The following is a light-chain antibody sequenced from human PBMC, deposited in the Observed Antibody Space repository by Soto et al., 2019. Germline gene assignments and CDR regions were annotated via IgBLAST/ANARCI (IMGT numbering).Light chain of an antibody. V-gene: IGKV3-11*01. CDR2: DAS. CDR1: QSVSSY. J-gene: IGKJ5*01. CDR3: QQRSNWPPIT. Sequence: EIVLTQSPATLSLSPGERATLSCRASQSVSSYLAWYQQKPGQAPRLLIYDASNRATGIPARFSGSWSGTDFTLTISCLEPEDFAVYFCQQRSNWPPITFGQGTRLEIK.